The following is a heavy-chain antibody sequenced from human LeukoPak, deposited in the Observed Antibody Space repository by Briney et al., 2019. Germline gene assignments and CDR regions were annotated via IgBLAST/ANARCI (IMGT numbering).Heavy chain of an antibody. V-gene: IGHV3-23*01. CDR3: AKDPHYGDFSGWFDP. CDR2: ISGSGGST. D-gene: IGHD4-17*01. J-gene: IGHJ5*02. Sequence: PGGPLRLSCAASGFTFSSYAMSWVRQAPGKGLEWVSAISGSGGSTYYADSVKGRFTISRDNSKNTLYLQMNSLRAEDTAVYYCAKDPHYGDFSGWFDPWGQGTLVTVSS. CDR1: GFTFSSYA.